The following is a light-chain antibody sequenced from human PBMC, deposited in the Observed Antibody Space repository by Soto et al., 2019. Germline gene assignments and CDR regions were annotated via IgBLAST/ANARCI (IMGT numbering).Light chain of an antibody. CDR3: AAWDDSLTGWV. J-gene: IGLJ3*02. Sequence: QSVLTQPPSTSGTPGQRVTISCSGSGSSIGSNTVNWYQQLPGTAPKLLIHSNNQRPSGVPDRFSGSRSGTSASLAISGLQSEDEADYYCAAWDDSLTGWVFGGGTKLTVL. V-gene: IGLV1-44*01. CDR2: SNN. CDR1: GSSIGSNT.